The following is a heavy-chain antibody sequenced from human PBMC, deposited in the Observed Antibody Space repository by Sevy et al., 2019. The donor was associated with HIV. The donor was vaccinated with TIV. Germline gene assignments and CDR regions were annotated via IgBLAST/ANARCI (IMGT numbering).Heavy chain of an antibody. V-gene: IGHV3-23*01. CDR3: AKGGGIAARLPYYYGMDV. Sequence: GGSLRLSCAASGFTFSNYAMSWVRQAPGKGLEWVSGVGSGGSTYYADSLKGRCTISRDNSKNTLYLQMNSLRAEDTAVYYCAKGGGIAARLPYYYGMDVWGQGTTVTVSS. D-gene: IGHD6-6*01. CDR2: VGSGGST. CDR1: GFTFSNYA. J-gene: IGHJ6*02.